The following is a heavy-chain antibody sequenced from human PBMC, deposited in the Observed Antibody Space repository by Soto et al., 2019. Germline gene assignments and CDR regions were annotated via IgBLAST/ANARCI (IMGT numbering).Heavy chain of an antibody. D-gene: IGHD2-15*01. J-gene: IGHJ4*02. Sequence: GGSLRLSCAASGFTFSSYSMNWVRQAPGKGLEWVSSISSSSSYIYYADSVKGRFTTSRDNAKNSLYLQMNSLRAEDTAVYYCARAYGSQSYYFDYWGQGTLVTVSS. CDR2: ISSSSSYI. CDR3: ARAYGSQSYYFDY. V-gene: IGHV3-21*01. CDR1: GFTFSSYS.